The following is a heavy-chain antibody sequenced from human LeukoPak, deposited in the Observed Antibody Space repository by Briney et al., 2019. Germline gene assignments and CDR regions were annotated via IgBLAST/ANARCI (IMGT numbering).Heavy chain of an antibody. CDR1: GYTFTSYA. CDR3: ARHPGKGRYCSGGSCYSGFDDWFDP. D-gene: IGHD2-15*01. V-gene: IGHV7-4-1*02. J-gene: IGHJ5*02. CDR2: INTNTGNP. Sequence: ASVKVSCKASGYTFTSYAMNWVRQAPGQGLEWMGWINTNTGNPTYAQGFTGRFAFSLDTSVSTAYLQISSLKAEDTAVYYCARHPGKGRYCSGGSCYSGFDDWFDPWGQGTLVTVSS.